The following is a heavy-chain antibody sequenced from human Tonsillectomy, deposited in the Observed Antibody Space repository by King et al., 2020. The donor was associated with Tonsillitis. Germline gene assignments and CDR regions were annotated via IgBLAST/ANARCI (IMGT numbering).Heavy chain of an antibody. CDR1: GFTFSSYW. CDR3: ERAGYDFWYGMDV. Sequence: DVQLVESGGGLVQPGGSLRLSCAASGFTFSSYWMHWVRQAPGKGLVWVSRINSDGSATSYADSVKGRFTISRDNAKNTLYLQMNSLGAEDTVVYYCERAGYDFWYGMDVWGQGTTVTVSS. D-gene: IGHD3-3*01. J-gene: IGHJ6*02. CDR2: INSDGSAT. V-gene: IGHV3-74*01.